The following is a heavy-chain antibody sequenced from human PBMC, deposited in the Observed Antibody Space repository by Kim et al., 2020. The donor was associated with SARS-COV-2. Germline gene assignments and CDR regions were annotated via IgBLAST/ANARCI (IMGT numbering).Heavy chain of an antibody. V-gene: IGHV4-59*10. Sequence: SRVTMSVDTSKNQFSLKLSSVTAADTAVYYCARSGGSSPEKFYYYYGMDVWGQGTTVTVSS. J-gene: IGHJ6*02. CDR3: ARSGGSSPEKFYYYYGMDV. D-gene: IGHD6-6*01.